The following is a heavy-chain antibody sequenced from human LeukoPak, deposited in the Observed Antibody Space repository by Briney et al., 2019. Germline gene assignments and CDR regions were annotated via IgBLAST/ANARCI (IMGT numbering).Heavy chain of an antibody. CDR3: ARTYSGYDYGLPNFDY. V-gene: IGHV4-34*01. CDR1: GGSFSGYY. J-gene: IGHJ4*02. Sequence: SETLSLTCAVYGGSFSGYYWSWIRQLPGKGLEWIGEINHSGSTNYNPSLKSRVTISVDTSKNQFSLKLSSVIAADTAVYYCARTYSGYDYGLPNFDYWGQGTLVTVSS. D-gene: IGHD5-12*01. CDR2: INHSGST.